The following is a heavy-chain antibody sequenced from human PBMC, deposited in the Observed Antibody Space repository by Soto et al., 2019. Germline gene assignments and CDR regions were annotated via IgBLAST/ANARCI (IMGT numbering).Heavy chain of an antibody. V-gene: IGHV1-8*01. CDR2: MNPNSGNT. Sequence: QVQLVQSGAEVKKPGASVKVSCKASGYTFTSYDITWVRQATGQGREWMGWMNPNSGNTGYGQKIQGRVTMPWNTSISTAYIELSSLRSEDTAVDYCARGTISGYDVYYYYYYMDVWGKGTTVTVSS. D-gene: IGHD5-12*01. CDR3: ARGTISGYDVYYYYYYMDV. J-gene: IGHJ6*03. CDR1: GYTFTSYD.